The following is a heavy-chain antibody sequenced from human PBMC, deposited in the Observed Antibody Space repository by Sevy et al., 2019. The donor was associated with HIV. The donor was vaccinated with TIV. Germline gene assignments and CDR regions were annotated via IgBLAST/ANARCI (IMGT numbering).Heavy chain of an antibody. CDR3: ARVEGDCFLVRHDAFDI. CDR1: GFTFSSDW. V-gene: IGHV3-7*03. CDR2: IKQDGSEK. Sequence: GGSLRLSCAASGFTFSSDWMSWVHQAPGKGLEWVANIKQDGSEKYYVDSVKGRFTISRDNAKNSLYLQMNSLRAEDTAVYYCARVEGDCFLVRHDAFDIWGQGTMVTVSS. D-gene: IGHD2-21*02. J-gene: IGHJ3*02.